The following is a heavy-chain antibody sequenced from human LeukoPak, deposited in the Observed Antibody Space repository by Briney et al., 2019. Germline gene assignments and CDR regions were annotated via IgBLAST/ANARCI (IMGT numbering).Heavy chain of an antibody. CDR1: GFTFSNYT. Sequence: GSLRLSCAASGFTFSNYTMNWGRQAPSKGLGWVSSTTSSIYCIYTAASVKGSFTIRRDSAKNSLNLQMNSLRADDTAVYYCASDDFGVRAPYNHFYTDVWGKGTTVTVSS. J-gene: IGHJ6*03. V-gene: IGHV3-21*01. CDR3: ASDDFGVRAPYNHFYTDV. D-gene: IGHD3-3*01. CDR2: TTSSIYCI.